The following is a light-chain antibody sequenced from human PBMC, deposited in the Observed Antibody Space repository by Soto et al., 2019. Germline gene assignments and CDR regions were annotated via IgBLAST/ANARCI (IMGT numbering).Light chain of an antibody. V-gene: IGLV2-14*01. J-gene: IGLJ2*01. Sequence: QSALTQPASVSGSPGQSITISCTGTSSDVGGYNYVSWYQQHPGKAPKLMIYEVSDRPSGVSHRFSGSKSGNTASLTISGLQAEDEADYYCSSYTSSTTLSFGGGIKLTVL. CDR1: SSDVGGYNY. CDR3: SSYTSSTTLS. CDR2: EVS.